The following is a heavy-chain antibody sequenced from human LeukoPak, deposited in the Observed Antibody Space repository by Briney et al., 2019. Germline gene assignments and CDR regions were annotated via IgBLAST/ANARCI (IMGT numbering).Heavy chain of an antibody. Sequence: GSLRLSCAASGFTFSSYAMHWVRQAPGKGLEWVAAISYDGSNKYYADSVKGRFTISRDNSKNTLYLQMNSLRAEDTAVYYCASILSGSLDYWGQGTLVTVSS. CDR3: ASILSGSLDY. CDR1: GFTFSSYA. J-gene: IGHJ4*02. V-gene: IGHV3-30-3*01. D-gene: IGHD1-26*01. CDR2: ISYDGSNK.